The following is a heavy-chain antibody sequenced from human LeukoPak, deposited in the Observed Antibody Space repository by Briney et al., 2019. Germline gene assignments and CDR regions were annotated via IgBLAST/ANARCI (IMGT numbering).Heavy chain of an antibody. CDR3: ARGRQEVSMIVVVMTAVSYYLDV. CDR2: INPSGRI. CDR1: GGSFSGYY. D-gene: IGHD3-22*01. J-gene: IGHJ6*03. V-gene: IGHV4-34*01. Sequence: SEALSLTCAVYGGSFSGYYWTWIRQAPGKGLEWIGEINPSGRISYNPSLKSRRTISVDASKNQFSLNLRSLTAADTAVYYCARGRQEVSMIVVVMTAVSYYLDVWGKGTTVTVSS.